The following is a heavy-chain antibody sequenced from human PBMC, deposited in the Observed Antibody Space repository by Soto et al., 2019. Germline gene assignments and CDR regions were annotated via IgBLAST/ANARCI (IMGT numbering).Heavy chain of an antibody. D-gene: IGHD3-10*01. J-gene: IGHJ5*02. V-gene: IGHV3-30*18. Sequence: QVQQVESGGGVVQPGRSLRLSCAASGFTFSSYGMHWVRQAPGKGLEWVAVISYDGSNNYYADSVKGRFTISRDNSKNTLYLQMNSLGAEDAAVYYCAKDSSGSGSYYKAGWFDPWGQGTLVTVSS. CDR1: GFTFSSYG. CDR3: AKDSSGSGSYYKAGWFDP. CDR2: ISYDGSNN.